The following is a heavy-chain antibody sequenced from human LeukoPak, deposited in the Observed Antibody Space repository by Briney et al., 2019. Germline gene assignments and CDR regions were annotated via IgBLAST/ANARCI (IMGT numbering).Heavy chain of an antibody. J-gene: IGHJ4*02. V-gene: IGHV3-30*03. Sequence: GGSLRLSCAASGFTFSSYGMHWVRQAPGKGLEWGAVISYDGSNKYYADSAKGRFTISRDNSKNTLYLQMNSLRAEATAVYYCARDLDVVCGFDYWGQGTLVTVSS. CDR1: GFTFSSYG. CDR2: ISYDGSNK. CDR3: ARDLDVVCGFDY. D-gene: IGHD2-21*01.